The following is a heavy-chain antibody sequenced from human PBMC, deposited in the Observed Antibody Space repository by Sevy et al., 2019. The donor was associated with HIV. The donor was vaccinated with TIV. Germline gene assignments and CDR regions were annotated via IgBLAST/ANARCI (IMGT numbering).Heavy chain of an antibody. CDR1: GYMFIAYF. Sequence: ASVKVSCKASGYMFIAYFIHWVRQAPGQGLEWMGRINPNSGDTNYAQKFQGRVTMTRDTSINTAYMELSRLRSDDTAVYSCARVLYYDSSAYYFDYWGQGTLVTSPQ. CDR2: INPNSGDT. V-gene: IGHV1-2*06. D-gene: IGHD3-22*01. J-gene: IGHJ4*02. CDR3: ARVLYYDSSAYYFDY.